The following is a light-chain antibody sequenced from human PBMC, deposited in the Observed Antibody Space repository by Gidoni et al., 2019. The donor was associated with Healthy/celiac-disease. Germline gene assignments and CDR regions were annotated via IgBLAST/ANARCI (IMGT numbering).Light chain of an antibody. CDR3: QQYYSTPLLT. CDR2: WAS. V-gene: IGKV4-1*01. CDR1: QSVLYSSNNKNY. J-gene: IGKJ4*01. Sequence: DIVMTQSPDSLAVSPGESATINCKSSQSVLYSSNNKNYLAWYQQKPGQPPKLLIYWASTRESGVPDRFSGSGSGTDFTLTISSLQAEDVAVYYCQQYYSTPLLTFGGGTKVEIK.